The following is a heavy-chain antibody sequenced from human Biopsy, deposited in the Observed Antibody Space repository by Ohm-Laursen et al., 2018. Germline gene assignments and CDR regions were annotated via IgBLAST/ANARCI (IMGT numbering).Heavy chain of an antibody. CDR1: GFSLTNGGLS. V-gene: IGHV2-5*01. CDR2: IYGNDNR. J-gene: IGHJ4*02. D-gene: IGHD1-26*01. Sequence: TQTLTLTCSFSGFSLTNGGLSVGWIRQSPGRALEWLGLIYGNDNRRYSPSLKSRLLITKDTSKNQVVLTLTNVDPVDTGTYYCAHRQKWTFDFWGQGTLVTVSS. CDR3: AHRQKWTFDF.